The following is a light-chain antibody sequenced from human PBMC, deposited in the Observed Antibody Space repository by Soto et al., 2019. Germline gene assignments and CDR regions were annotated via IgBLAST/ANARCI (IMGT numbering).Light chain of an antibody. J-gene: IGKJ1*01. CDR2: GAS. CDR1: QSVSSSY. Sequence: EIVLTQSPGTLSLSPGERATLSCRASQSVSSSYLAWYQQKPGQAPMLLIYGASSRATGIPHRFSGSGSGTDFTLTISRLEPEDFAVYYCQQYGSSPWTFGQGTKVEI. CDR3: QQYGSSPWT. V-gene: IGKV3-20*01.